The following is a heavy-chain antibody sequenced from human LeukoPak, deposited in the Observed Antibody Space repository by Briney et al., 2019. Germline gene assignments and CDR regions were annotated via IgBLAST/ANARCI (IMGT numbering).Heavy chain of an antibody. Sequence: PSETLSLTCAVYGGSFSGYYWSWIRQPPGKGLEWIGEINHSGSTNYNPSLKSRVTISVDTSKNQFSLKLSSVTAADTAVYYCAKGTSSGWYHFDYWGQGTLVTVSS. D-gene: IGHD6-19*01. CDR1: GGSFSGYY. CDR3: AKGTSSGWYHFDY. CDR2: INHSGST. J-gene: IGHJ4*02. V-gene: IGHV4-34*01.